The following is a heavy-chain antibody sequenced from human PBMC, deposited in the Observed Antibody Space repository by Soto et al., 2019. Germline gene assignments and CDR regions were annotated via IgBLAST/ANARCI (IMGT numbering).Heavy chain of an antibody. D-gene: IGHD3-9*01. CDR3: ATEADGYYDVLTGYYKMGFFDY. Sequence: GSLRLSCAGSGFTFRNAWMSWVRQAPGKGLEWVGRIKSKTDGGTADYSAPVKGRFTISRDDSKNTLYLQMNSLKTEDTAVYFCATEADGYYDVLTGYYKMGFFDYWGQGTLGTAPQ. CDR2: IKSKTDGGTA. CDR1: GFTFRNAW. V-gene: IGHV3-15*01. J-gene: IGHJ4*02.